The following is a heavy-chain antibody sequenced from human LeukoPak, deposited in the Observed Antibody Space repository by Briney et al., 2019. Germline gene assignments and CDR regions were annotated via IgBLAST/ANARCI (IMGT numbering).Heavy chain of an antibody. J-gene: IGHJ2*01. D-gene: IGHD7-27*01. Sequence: SETLSLTCAVSGGSISNYYCSWIRQPPGKGLEWLGYIHYSGYTNYNPSPKSRVTISVDTSKNQLSLNLSSVTAADTAVYYCARHWGSDWYFDLWGRGTLVTVSS. V-gene: IGHV4-59*01. CDR1: GGSISNYY. CDR3: ARHWGSDWYFDL. CDR2: IHYSGYT.